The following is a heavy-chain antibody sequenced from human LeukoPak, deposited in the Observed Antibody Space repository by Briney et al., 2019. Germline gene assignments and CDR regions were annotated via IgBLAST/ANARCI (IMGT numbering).Heavy chain of an antibody. CDR3: ARRWEQQLVRWFDP. J-gene: IGHJ5*02. V-gene: IGHV4-39*01. CDR2: IYYSGST. D-gene: IGHD6-13*01. CDR1: GGSTSSSSYY. Sequence: NPSETLSLTCTVSGGSTSSSSYYWGWIRQPPGKGLEWIGSIYYSGSTYYNPSLKSRVTISVDTSKNQFSLKLSSVTAADTAVYYCARRWEQQLVRWFDPWGQGTLVTVSS.